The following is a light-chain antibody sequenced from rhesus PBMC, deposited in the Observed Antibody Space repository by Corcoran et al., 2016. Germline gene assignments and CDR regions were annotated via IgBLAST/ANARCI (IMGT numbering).Light chain of an antibody. CDR3: QHDYDNPSYR. CDR1: QNIYRN. V-gene: IGKV1-44*03. Sequence: DIQMTQSPSALSASVGDRVTISCRASQNIYRNFAWYQQKPGKAPKLLSYAASILQTGIPSRFSGSGSGTDFTLTISSLQPEDSAAYYCQHDYDNPSYRFGQGTKVEIK. J-gene: IGKJ2*01. CDR2: AAS.